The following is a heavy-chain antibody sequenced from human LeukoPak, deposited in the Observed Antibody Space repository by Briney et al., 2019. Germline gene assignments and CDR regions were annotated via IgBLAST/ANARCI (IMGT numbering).Heavy chain of an antibody. J-gene: IGHJ4*02. CDR1: GGSISRYY. CDR3: ARANPQQQLAFDY. D-gene: IGHD6-13*01. V-gene: IGHV4-59*08. Sequence: SETLSLTCTVSGGSISRYYWSWIRQSPGKGLEWIGYIYYSGSTDSNPSLKSRVTISIDTSKNQFSLKLRSVTAADTAVYYCARANPQQQLAFDYWGQGTLVTVSS. CDR2: IYYSGST.